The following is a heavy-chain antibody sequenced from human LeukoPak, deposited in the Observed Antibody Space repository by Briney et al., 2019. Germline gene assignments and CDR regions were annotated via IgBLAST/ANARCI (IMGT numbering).Heavy chain of an antibody. Sequence: PSETLSLTCAVYGGSFSGYYWSWIRQPPGKGLEWIGEINHSGSTNYNPSLKSRVTISVDTSKNQFSLKLSSVTAADTAVYYCARGRSGGSGDDAFDIWGQGTMVTVSS. CDR3: ARGRSGGSGDDAFDI. CDR2: INHSGST. D-gene: IGHD3-10*01. J-gene: IGHJ3*02. CDR1: GGSFSGYY. V-gene: IGHV4-34*01.